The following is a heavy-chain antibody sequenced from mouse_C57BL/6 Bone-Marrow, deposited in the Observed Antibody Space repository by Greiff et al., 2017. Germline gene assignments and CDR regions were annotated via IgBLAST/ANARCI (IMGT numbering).Heavy chain of an antibody. CDR3: AKTFYAMDY. V-gene: IGHV1-19*01. J-gene: IGHJ4*01. Sequence: VQLQQSGPVLVKPGASVKMSCKASGYTFTDYYMNWVKQSHGKSLEWIGVINPYNGGTSYNQKFKGKATLTVDKSSSTAYMELNSLTSEDSAFYYCAKTFYAMDYWGQGTSVTVSS. CDR1: GYTFTDYY. CDR2: INPYNGGT.